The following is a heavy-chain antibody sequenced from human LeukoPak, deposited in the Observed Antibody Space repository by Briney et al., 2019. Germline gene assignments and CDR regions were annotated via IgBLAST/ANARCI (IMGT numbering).Heavy chain of an antibody. J-gene: IGHJ4*02. CDR2: VYYNGIT. Sequence: PSETLSLTCTVSGGTINSNVYHWGWIRPPPGKGLEWNGSVYYNGITYYNPSLKSRVTISADTSKDQFSLKLTSVTAADTAVYYGARHSGSRYCSGIAGLNRIDSWDPGTLVTVSS. CDR1: GGTINSNVYH. V-gene: IGHV4-39*01. D-gene: IGHD2-15*01. CDR3: ARHSGSRYCSGIAGLNRIDS.